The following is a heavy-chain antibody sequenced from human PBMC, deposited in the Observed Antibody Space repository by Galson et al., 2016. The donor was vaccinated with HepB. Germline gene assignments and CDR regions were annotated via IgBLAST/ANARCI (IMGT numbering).Heavy chain of an antibody. V-gene: IGHV3-33*04. CDR3: ARGDPWYSSGWGPDY. J-gene: IGHJ4*02. CDR1: GFTFKTYA. D-gene: IGHD6-19*01. CDR2: IWHDGSKK. Sequence: SLRLSCAASGFTFKTYAMHWVRQAPGKGLDWVAVIWHDGSKKYFADSTKGRFTVSRDNSKNTLYLQMISLSVEDTAVYYCARGDPWYSSGWGPDYWGQGTLVAVSS.